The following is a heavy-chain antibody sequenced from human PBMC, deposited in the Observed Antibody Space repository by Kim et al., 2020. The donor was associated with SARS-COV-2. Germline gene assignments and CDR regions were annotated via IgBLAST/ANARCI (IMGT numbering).Heavy chain of an antibody. CDR2: FDPEDGET. CDR1: GYTLTELS. Sequence: ASVKVSCKVSGYTLTELSMHWVRQAPGKGLEWMGGFDPEDGETIYAQKFQGRVTMTEDTSTDTAYMELSSLRSEDTAVYYCATGYTAAAGTWGVDYWGQGALVTVSS. J-gene: IGHJ4*02. V-gene: IGHV1-24*01. D-gene: IGHD6-13*01. CDR3: ATGYTAAAGTWGVDY.